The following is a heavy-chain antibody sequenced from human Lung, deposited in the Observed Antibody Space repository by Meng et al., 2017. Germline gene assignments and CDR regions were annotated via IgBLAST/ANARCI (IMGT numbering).Heavy chain of an antibody. Sequence: QVELVESGGGVVQPGGSLRLSCAASGFNFNTYAMHWVRQAPGKGLEWVSLMSFDGAQIYYSDSVRGRFTISRDNSKNTLYLQMNSLRAEDTAVYYCARDKPPNDVWGRGTLVTASS. CDR3: ARDKPPNDV. CDR1: GFNFNTYA. CDR2: MSFDGAQI. J-gene: IGHJ2*01. V-gene: IGHV3-30*01.